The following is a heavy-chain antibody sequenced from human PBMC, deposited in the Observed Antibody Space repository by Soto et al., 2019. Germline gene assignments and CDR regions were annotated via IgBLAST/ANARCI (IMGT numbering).Heavy chain of an antibody. J-gene: IGHJ4*02. D-gene: IGHD3-10*01. Sequence: SETLSLTCTVSGGSISSSSYYRGWIRQPPGKGLEWIGSIYYSGSTYYNPSLKSRVTISVDTSKNQFSLKLTSVTAADTAIYFCARLVYDTRLNYMYFDFWGQGALVTVSS. CDR3: ARLVYDTRLNYMYFDF. V-gene: IGHV4-39*07. CDR2: IYYSGST. CDR1: GGSISSSSYY.